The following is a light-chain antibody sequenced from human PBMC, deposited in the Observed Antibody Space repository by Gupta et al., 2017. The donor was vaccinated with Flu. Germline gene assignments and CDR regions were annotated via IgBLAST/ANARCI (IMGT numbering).Light chain of an antibody. CDR3: NQHLPTMT. CDR1: SNGYDY. J-gene: IGKJ5*01. Sequence: SNGYDYLDWYRQKPEQSPQLIIYCGSKRACGDPVSFSGSGADKDFTLKSSRGEAEAVGVYYANQHLPTMTFGQGTPLEIK. V-gene: IGKV2-28*01. CDR2: CGS.